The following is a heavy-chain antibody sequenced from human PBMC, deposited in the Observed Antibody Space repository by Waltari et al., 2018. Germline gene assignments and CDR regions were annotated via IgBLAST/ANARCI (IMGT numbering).Heavy chain of an antibody. CDR2: IFPRDSDT. CDR1: GYSCSSYW. J-gene: IGHJ3*01. D-gene: IGHD1-26*01. CDR3: ARELIWPGELGPFDL. V-gene: IGHV5-51*01. Sequence: EVQLVQSGTQVKKPGESLRISCKASGYSCSSYWMGWVRQMPGNGMEWMGIIFPRDSDTRYTPSSQGRVTISADKSTGTAYLQFSSLTASDTAMYFCARELIWPGELGPFDLWGQGTFVSVSS.